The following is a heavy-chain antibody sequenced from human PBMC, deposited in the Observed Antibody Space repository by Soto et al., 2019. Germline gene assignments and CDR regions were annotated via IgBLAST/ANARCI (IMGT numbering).Heavy chain of an antibody. J-gene: IGHJ4*02. CDR3: ASPKVTSSWSSDY. CDR1: GFTFSDYY. CDR2: ISSSGSTI. Sequence: GRSLRLSCAASGFTFSDYYMSWIRQAPGKGLEWVSYISSSGSTIYYADSVKGRFTISRDNAKNSLYLQMNSLRAEDTAVYYCASPKVTSSWSSDYWGQGTLVTVSS. D-gene: IGHD2-2*01. V-gene: IGHV3-11*01.